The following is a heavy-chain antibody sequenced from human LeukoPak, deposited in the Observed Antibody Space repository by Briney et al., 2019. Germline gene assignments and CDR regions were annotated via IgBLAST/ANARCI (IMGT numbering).Heavy chain of an antibody. J-gene: IGHJ4*02. CDR3: AKDLEYYYGSGSYSY. CDR1: GFTFSSYG. V-gene: IGHV3-33*03. D-gene: IGHD3-10*01. Sequence: GGSLRLSCAASGFTFSSYGMHWVRQAPGKGLEWVAVIWYDGSNKYYADSVKGRFTISRDNAKNSLYLQMNSLRAEDTAVYYCAKDLEYYYGSGSYSYWGQGTLVTVSS. CDR2: IWYDGSNK.